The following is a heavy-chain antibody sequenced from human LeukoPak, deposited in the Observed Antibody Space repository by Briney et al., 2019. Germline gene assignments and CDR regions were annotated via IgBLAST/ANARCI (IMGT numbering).Heavy chain of an antibody. CDR1: GGSISSSSHY. D-gene: IGHD3-10*01. CDR2: INYSGRT. Sequence: PSETLSLTCTVSGGSISSSSHYWSWIRQPPGKGLEWIASINYSGRTYYNPSLKSRVTISVDTSKNQFSLKLSSVTAADTAVFYCVRYVVSGSGIYYFDYWGQGTLVTVSS. J-gene: IGHJ4*02. V-gene: IGHV4-39*01. CDR3: VRYVVSGSGIYYFDY.